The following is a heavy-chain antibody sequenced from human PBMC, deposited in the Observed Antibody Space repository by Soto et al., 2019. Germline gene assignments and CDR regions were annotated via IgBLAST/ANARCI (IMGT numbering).Heavy chain of an antibody. J-gene: IGHJ3*02. CDR3: TRHLGELSFPSAFDI. V-gene: IGHV3-73*01. Sequence: GGSLRLSCAASGFTVSGSAVHWVRQASGKGLEWVGRIRSKTNSYATAYAASVKGRFTISRDDSKNTAYLQMNSLKTEDTAVYYCTRHLGELSFPSAFDIWGQGTMGTVSS. D-gene: IGHD3-16*02. CDR1: GFTVSGSA. CDR2: IRSKTNSYAT.